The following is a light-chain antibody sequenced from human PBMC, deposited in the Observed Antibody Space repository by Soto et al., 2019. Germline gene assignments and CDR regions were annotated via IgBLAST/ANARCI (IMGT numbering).Light chain of an antibody. Sequence: DIQMTQSPSTLSASIGDRVTITCRASQNIGNYLAWYQQKPGKAPNLLIYKASGLESGVPSRFRGSGSGTEFTLSISSLQPDDFATYYCQEYQSYWTFGQGTKVEIK. J-gene: IGKJ1*01. CDR1: QNIGNY. V-gene: IGKV1-5*03. CDR2: KAS. CDR3: QEYQSYWT.